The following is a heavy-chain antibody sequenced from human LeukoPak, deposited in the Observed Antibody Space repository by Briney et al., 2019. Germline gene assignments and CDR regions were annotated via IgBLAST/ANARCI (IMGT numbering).Heavy chain of an antibody. CDR3: ARAPMSYDSSGFGGAFDI. V-gene: IGHV3-30*19. D-gene: IGHD3-22*01. Sequence: GRSLRLSCAASGFTFSSYGMHWVRQAPGKGLEWVAVISYDGTNKYYADSVKGRFTISRDNSKNTMYLQMNSLRAEDTAMYYCARAPMSYDSSGFGGAFDIWGQGTMVTVSS. CDR2: ISYDGTNK. J-gene: IGHJ3*02. CDR1: GFTFSSYG.